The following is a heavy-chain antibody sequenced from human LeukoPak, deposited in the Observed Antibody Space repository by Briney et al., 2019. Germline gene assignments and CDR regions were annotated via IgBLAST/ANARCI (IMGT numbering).Heavy chain of an antibody. CDR2: IYSGGST. V-gene: IGHV3-53*01. CDR3: ARGLPDLYYYYGMDV. CDR1: GFTVSSNY. Sequence: GGSLRLSCAASGFTVSSNYMSWVRQAPGKGLEWVSVIYSGGSTYYADSVKGRFTISRDNSKNTPYLQMNSLRAEDTAVYYCARGLPDLYYYYGMDVWGQGTTVTVSS. J-gene: IGHJ6*02. D-gene: IGHD2-15*01.